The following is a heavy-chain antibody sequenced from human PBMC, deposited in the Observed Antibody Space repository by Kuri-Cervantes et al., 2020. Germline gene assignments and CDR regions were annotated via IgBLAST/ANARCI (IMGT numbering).Heavy chain of an antibody. CDR2: INSDGSST. J-gene: IGHJ4*02. D-gene: IGHD2-15*01. Sequence: GGSLRLSCAASGFTFSSYWMHWVRQAPGKGLVWVSRINSDGSSTSYADSVKGRFTISRDNAKNTLYLQVNSLRAEDTAVYYCARDRSSRDFDYWGQGTLVTVSS. CDR1: GFTFSSYW. CDR3: ARDRSSRDFDY. V-gene: IGHV3-74*01.